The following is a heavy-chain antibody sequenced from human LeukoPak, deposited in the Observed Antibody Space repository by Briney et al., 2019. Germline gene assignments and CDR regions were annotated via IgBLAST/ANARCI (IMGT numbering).Heavy chain of an antibody. CDR2: IYASGSI. D-gene: IGHD3-10*01. Sequence: SETLSLTCTVSGGSISNYYWSWIRQPAGMGLEWIGRIYASGSINYNPSLKSRVTMSVDTSNNQFSLNLSYVTAADTAVYYCARTSARGAQFDYWGQGTLVTVSS. CDR1: GGSISNYY. V-gene: IGHV4-4*07. CDR3: ARTSARGAQFDY. J-gene: IGHJ4*02.